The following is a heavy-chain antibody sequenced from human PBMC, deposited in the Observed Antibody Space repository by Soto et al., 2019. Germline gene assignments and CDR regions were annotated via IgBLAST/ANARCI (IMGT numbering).Heavy chain of an antibody. D-gene: IGHD6-19*01. V-gene: IGHV3-23*01. CDR2: IGASGGSA. CDR3: VRQGGGCFDL. CDR1: GFTFSSYA. Sequence: GGSLRLSCAASGFTFSSYAMSWVRQAPGKGLEWVSVIGASGGSASYADSVQGRFTISRDNSNNTLYLQMNNLRVEDTSIYYCVRQGGGCFDLWGRGTMVTVSS. J-gene: IGHJ3*01.